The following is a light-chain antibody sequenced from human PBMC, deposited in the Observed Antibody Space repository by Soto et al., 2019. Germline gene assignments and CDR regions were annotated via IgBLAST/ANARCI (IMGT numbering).Light chain of an antibody. J-gene: IGLJ3*02. CDR1: SSDVGAYNY. V-gene: IGLV2-11*01. CDR2: DVS. CDR3: CSYAGSYTWL. Sequence: QSALTQPRSVSGSPGQSVTISCTGTSSDVGAYNYVSWYQQHPGKPPKLMICDVSKRPSGVPDRFSGSKSGNAASLTISGLQAEDEADYYCCSYAGSYTWLFGGGTKLTV.